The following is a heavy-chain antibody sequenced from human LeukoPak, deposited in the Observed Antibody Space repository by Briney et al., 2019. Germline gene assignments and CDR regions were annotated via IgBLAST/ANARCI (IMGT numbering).Heavy chain of an antibody. J-gene: IGHJ4*02. V-gene: IGHV3-21*01. CDR1: GFTFSSYS. CDR3: ARDRNSGYSGYAFDC. CDR2: ISTSSSYI. Sequence: GGSLRLSCAASGFTFSSYSMNWVRQAPGKGLEWVSSISTSSSYIYYADSVKGRFTISRDNAKKSLYLQMNSLRAEDTAVYYWARDRNSGYSGYAFDCWGQGTLVTVP. D-gene: IGHD5-12*01.